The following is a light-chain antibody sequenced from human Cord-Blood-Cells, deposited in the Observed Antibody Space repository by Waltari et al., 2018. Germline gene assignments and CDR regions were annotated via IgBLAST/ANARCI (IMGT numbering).Light chain of an antibody. CDR2: RNT. CDR3: AAWDDSLSGPV. V-gene: IGLV1-47*01. Sequence: QSVLTQPPSASGTPGQRVTISCSGSSSNIGSNYVYWYQKLPGTAPKLLIYRNTQRPSGVPDRFSGSKSGTSASRAISGLRSEDEADYYCAAWDDSLSGPVFGGGTKLTVL. J-gene: IGLJ3*02. CDR1: SSNIGSNY.